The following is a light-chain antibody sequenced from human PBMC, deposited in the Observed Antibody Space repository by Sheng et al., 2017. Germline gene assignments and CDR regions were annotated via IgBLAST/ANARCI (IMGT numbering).Light chain of an antibody. V-gene: IGKV1-33*01. CDR3: QXYDNLPIA. Sequence: DIQMTQSPSSLSASVGDRVTITCQASQDISNYLNWYQQKPGKAPKLLIYDASNLETGVPXRFSGSGSGTDFTFTISSLQPEDIATYYCQXYDNLPIAFGQGTRLEIK. CDR1: QDISNY. J-gene: IGKJ5*01. CDR2: DAS.